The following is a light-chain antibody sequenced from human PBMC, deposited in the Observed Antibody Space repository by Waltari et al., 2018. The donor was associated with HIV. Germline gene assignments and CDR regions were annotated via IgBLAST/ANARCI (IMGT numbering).Light chain of an antibody. CDR1: QSVTHN. Sequence: EIVMTQSPATLSVSPGERATLSCRASQSVTHNLAWFQQKPGQAPRPLIYGASTRATGIPVRFSGSGSGTEFTLSISSLQSEDFAVYYCQQYNDWPLTFGGGTKVEIK. CDR2: GAS. V-gene: IGKV3-15*01. CDR3: QQYNDWPLT. J-gene: IGKJ4*01.